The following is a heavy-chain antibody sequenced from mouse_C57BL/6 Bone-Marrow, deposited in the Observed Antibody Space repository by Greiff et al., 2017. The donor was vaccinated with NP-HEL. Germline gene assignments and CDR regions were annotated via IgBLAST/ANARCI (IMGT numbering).Heavy chain of an antibody. CDR1: GYAFSSSW. CDR3: ARSDFYYGSSYYYAMDY. Sequence: QVQLQQSGPELVKPGASVKISCKASGYAFSSSWMNWVKQRPRKGLEWIGRIYPGDGDTNYNGKFKGKATLTADKSSSTAYMQLSSLTSEDSAVYFCARSDFYYGSSYYYAMDYWGQGTSVTVSS. D-gene: IGHD1-1*01. V-gene: IGHV1-82*01. CDR2: IYPGDGDT. J-gene: IGHJ4*01.